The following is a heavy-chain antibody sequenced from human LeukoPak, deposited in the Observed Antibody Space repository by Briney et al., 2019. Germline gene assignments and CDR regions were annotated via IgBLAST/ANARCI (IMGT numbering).Heavy chain of an antibody. J-gene: IGHJ4*02. CDR2: ISYDGSNN. Sequence: GRSLRLSCAVFGFTFSSHTMHWVRQAPGKGLEWVALISYDGSNNNYADSVKGRFTISRDNSKNTLYLQMNSLRAEDTAVYYCARDLAVFGVVIMGYWGQGTLVTVSS. V-gene: IGHV3-30-3*01. D-gene: IGHD3-3*01. CDR3: ARDLAVFGVVIMGY. CDR1: GFTFSSHT.